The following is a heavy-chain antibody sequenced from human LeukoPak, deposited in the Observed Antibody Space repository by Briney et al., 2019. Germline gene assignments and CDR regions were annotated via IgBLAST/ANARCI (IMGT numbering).Heavy chain of an antibody. CDR3: ARDAIPQGYSYGHGY. D-gene: IGHD5-18*01. CDR2: IYSGGST. Sequence: GGSLRLSCAASGFTFSSYWMSWVRQAPGKGLEWVSVIYSGGSTYYADSVKGRFTISRDNSKNTLYLQMNSLRDEDTAVYYCARDAIPQGYSYGHGYWGQGTLVTVSS. J-gene: IGHJ4*02. V-gene: IGHV3-53*01. CDR1: GFTFSSYW.